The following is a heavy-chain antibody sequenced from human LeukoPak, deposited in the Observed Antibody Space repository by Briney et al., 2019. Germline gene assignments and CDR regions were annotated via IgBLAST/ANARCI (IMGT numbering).Heavy chain of an antibody. V-gene: IGHV1-69*05. CDR2: IIPIFGTA. CDR3: ARGTAAGTYYYYMDV. J-gene: IGHJ6*03. CDR1: GGTFSSYA. Sequence: SVKVSCKASGGTFSSYAISWVRQAPGQGLEWMGGIIPIFGTANYAQKFQGRVTITTDESTSTAYMELSSLRSEDTAVYYCARGTAAGTYYYYMDVWGKGTTVTVSS. D-gene: IGHD6-13*01.